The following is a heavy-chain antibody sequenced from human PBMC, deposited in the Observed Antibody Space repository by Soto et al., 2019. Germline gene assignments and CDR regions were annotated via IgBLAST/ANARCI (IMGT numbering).Heavy chain of an antibody. CDR3: ARDLYYDFWSGHLGYYYGMDV. CDR2: IYSGGST. CDR1: GFTVSSNY. V-gene: IGHV3-53*01. J-gene: IGHJ6*02. Sequence: EVQLVESGGGLIQPGGSLRLSCAASGFTVSSNYMSWVRQAPGKGLEWVSVIYSGGSTYYADSVKGRFTISRDNSKNMLYLQMNSLRAEDTAVYYCARDLYYDFWSGHLGYYYGMDVWGQGTTVTVSS. D-gene: IGHD3-3*01.